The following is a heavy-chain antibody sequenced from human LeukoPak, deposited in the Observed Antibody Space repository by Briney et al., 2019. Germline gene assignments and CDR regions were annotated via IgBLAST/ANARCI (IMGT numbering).Heavy chain of an antibody. J-gene: IGHJ5*02. Sequence: SETLSLTCTVSGGSISSYYWSWIRQPPGKGLEWIGYIYYSGSTNYNPSLKSRVTISVDTSKNQFSLKLSSVTAADTAVYYCARQAQAGWFDPWGQGTLVTVSS. CDR3: ARQAQAGWFDP. CDR1: GGSISSYY. V-gene: IGHV4-59*08. CDR2: IYYSGST.